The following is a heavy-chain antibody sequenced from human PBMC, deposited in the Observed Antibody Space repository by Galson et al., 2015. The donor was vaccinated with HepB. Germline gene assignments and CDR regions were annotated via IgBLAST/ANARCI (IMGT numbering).Heavy chain of an antibody. CDR3: ARLTAHYYGSGSKAKFDY. CDR2: IYYSGST. V-gene: IGHV4-59*08. CDR1: GGSISSYY. D-gene: IGHD3-10*01. Sequence: SETLSLTCTVSGGSISSYYWSWIRQPPGKGLEWIGYIYYSGSTNYNPSLKSRVTISVDTSKNQFSLKLSSVTAADTAVYYCARLTAHYYGSGSKAKFDYWGQGTLVTVSS. J-gene: IGHJ4*02.